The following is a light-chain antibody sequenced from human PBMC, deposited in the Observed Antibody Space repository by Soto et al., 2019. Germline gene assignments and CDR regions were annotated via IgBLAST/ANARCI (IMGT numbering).Light chain of an antibody. Sequence: QSALTQPASVSGSPGQSITISCTGTSSDVGGSNYVSWYQQHPGKAPKLMIYEVSNRPSGVSDRFSGSKSGNKASLPISGLQADDEDDYYCRSYTSSNTVVFGGGTKLTVL. J-gene: IGLJ2*01. CDR2: EVS. CDR3: RSYTSSNTVV. V-gene: IGLV2-14*01. CDR1: SSDVGGSNY.